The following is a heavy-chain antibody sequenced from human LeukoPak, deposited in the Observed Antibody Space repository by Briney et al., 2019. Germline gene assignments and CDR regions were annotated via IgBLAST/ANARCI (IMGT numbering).Heavy chain of an antibody. Sequence: GGSLRLSCAASGFTFSDYYMSWIRQAPGKGLEWVSYISSSGSTIYYADSVKGRFTISRDNAKNSLYLQMNSLRAEDTAVYYCARVGGYDSSGYLPHDYEYFQHWGQGTLVTVSS. CDR2: ISSSGSTI. V-gene: IGHV3-11*01. D-gene: IGHD3-22*01. CDR1: GFTFSDYY. CDR3: ARVGGYDSSGYLPHDYEYFQH. J-gene: IGHJ1*01.